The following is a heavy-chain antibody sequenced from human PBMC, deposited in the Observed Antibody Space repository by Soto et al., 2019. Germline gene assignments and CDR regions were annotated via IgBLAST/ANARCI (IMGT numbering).Heavy chain of an antibody. V-gene: IGHV4-39*01. D-gene: IGHD2-2*01. CDR3: ARHRPIVPAANAFGRLYNWFDP. CDR1: GGSISSSSYY. CDR2: IYYSGST. Sequence: QLQLQESGPGLVKPSETLSLTCTVSGGSISSSSYYWGWIRQPPGKGLEWIGSIYYSGSTYYNPSLKSRVTISVDTSKNQFSLKLSSVTAADTAVYYCARHRPIVPAANAFGRLYNWFDPWGQGTLVTVSS. J-gene: IGHJ5*02.